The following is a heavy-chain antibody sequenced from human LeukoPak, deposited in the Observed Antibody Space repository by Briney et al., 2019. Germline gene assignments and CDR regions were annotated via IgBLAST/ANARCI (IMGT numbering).Heavy chain of an antibody. V-gene: IGHV1-2*02. Sequence: ASVKVSCKASGYTFTGYYMHWVRQAPGQGLEWMGWINPNSGGTNYAQKFQGRVTMTRDTSISTAYMELSRLRSDGTAVYYCARDLNVVADLYYIDYWGQGTLVTVSS. CDR2: INPNSGGT. CDR3: ARDLNVVADLYYIDY. CDR1: GYTFTGYY. D-gene: IGHD2-15*01. J-gene: IGHJ4*02.